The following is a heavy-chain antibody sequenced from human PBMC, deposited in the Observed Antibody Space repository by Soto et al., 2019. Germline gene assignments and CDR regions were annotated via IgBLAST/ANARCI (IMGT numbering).Heavy chain of an antibody. Sequence: SVKGSCKASVGTFSSYAISWVRQAPGRGLEWMGGIIPIFGTANYAQKFQGRVTITADESTSTAYMELSSLRSEDTAVYYCARDPPRYCSSTSCYTGILPKNGMDVWGQGTTVTVSS. D-gene: IGHD2-2*02. CDR3: ARDPPRYCSSTSCYTGILPKNGMDV. V-gene: IGHV1-69*13. J-gene: IGHJ6*02. CDR2: IIPIFGTA. CDR1: VGTFSSYA.